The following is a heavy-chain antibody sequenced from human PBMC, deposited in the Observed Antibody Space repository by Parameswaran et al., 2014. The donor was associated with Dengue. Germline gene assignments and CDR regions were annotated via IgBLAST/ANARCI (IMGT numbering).Heavy chain of an antibody. J-gene: IGHJ3*02. CDR3: ASSGSYYLRDAFDI. D-gene: IGHD1-26*01. Sequence: VRQMPGKGAGVGLSYYSGGSTYYADSVKGRFTISRDNSKNTLYLQMNSLRAEDTAVYYCASSGSYYLRDAFDIWGQGTMVTVSS. V-gene: IGHV3-53*01. CDR2: YSGGST.